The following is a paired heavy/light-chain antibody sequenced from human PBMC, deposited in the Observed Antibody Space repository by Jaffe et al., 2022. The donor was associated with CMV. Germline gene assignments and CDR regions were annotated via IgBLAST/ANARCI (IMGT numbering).Heavy chain of an antibody. Sequence: QLQLQESGPGLVKPSETLSLTCTVSGGSISSSSYYWGWIRQPPGKGLEWIGSIYYSGSTYYNPSLKSRVTISVDTSKNQFSLKLSSVTAADTAVYYCASHLYYSSGWYGVEVAFDYWGQGTLVTVSS. V-gene: IGHV4-39*01. CDR2: IYYSGST. J-gene: IGHJ4*02. CDR1: GGSISSSSYY. CDR3: ASHLYYSSGWYGVEVAFDY. D-gene: IGHD6-19*01.
Light chain of an antibody. CDR3: QQYGSPTT. J-gene: IGKJ1*01. CDR1: QSVSSSY. V-gene: IGKV3-20*01. Sequence: EIVLTQSPGTLSLSPGERATLSCRASQSVSSSYLAWYQQKPGQAPRLLIYGASSRATGIPDRFSGSGSGTDFTLTISRLEPEDFAVYYCQQYGSPTTFGQGTKVEIK. CDR2: GAS.